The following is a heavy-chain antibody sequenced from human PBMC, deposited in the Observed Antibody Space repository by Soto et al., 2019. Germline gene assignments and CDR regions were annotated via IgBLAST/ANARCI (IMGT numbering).Heavy chain of an antibody. Sequence: GGSLRLSCAASGFTFSSYAMHWVRQAPGKGLEYASAISSNGGSTYYANSVKGRFTISRDNSKNTLYLQMGSLRAEDMAVYYCAKVLYYDFWKEDYYYYMDVWGKGTTVT. J-gene: IGHJ6*03. V-gene: IGHV3-64*01. CDR1: GFTFSSYA. CDR2: ISSNGGST. CDR3: AKVLYYDFWKEDYYYYMDV. D-gene: IGHD3-3*01.